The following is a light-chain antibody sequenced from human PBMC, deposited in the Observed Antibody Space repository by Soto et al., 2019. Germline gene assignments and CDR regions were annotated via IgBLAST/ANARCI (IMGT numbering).Light chain of an antibody. J-gene: IGKJ4*01. V-gene: IGKV3-11*01. CDR2: DAS. CDR1: QSVTSF. CDR3: QQPGS. Sequence: EIVLTQPPATLSLSPGERATLSCRASQSVTSFLAWYQQKPGQAPRLLIFDASTRATGIPARFSGSGSGTDFTLTISSLEPEDFAVYYCQQPGSFGGGTKV.